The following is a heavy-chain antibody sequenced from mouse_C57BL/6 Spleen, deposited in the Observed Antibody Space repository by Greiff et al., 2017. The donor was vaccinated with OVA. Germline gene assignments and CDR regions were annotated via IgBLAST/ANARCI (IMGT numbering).Heavy chain of an antibody. CDR3: ARAPSDSNLDY. J-gene: IGHJ2*01. D-gene: IGHD2-5*01. Sequence: QVQLQQSGAELARPGASVKMSCKASGYTFTSYTMHWVKQRPGQGLEWIGYITPSSGYPKYNQKFKDKATLTADKSSSTAYMQLSSLTSEDSAVYYCARAPSDSNLDYWGQGTTLTVSS. CDR2: ITPSSGYP. CDR1: GYTFTSYT. V-gene: IGHV1-4*01.